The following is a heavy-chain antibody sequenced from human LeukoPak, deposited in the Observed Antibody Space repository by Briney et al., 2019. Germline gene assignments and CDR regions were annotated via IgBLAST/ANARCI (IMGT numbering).Heavy chain of an antibody. D-gene: IGHD6-19*01. CDR2: IRSKAYGGTT. CDR1: GFPFGDYA. J-gene: IGHJ4*02. CDR3: TRDRSGWNY. V-gene: IGHV3-49*04. Sequence: GSLKLSCTASGFPFGDYAMSWVRQAPGKGLEWVGFIRSKAYGGTTEYAASVKGRFTISRDDSKSIAYLQMNSLKTEDTAVYYCTRDRSGWNYWGQGTLVTVSS.